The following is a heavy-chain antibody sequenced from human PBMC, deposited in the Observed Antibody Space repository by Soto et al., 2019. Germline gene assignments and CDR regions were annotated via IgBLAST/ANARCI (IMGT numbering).Heavy chain of an antibody. Sequence: CAASGFTFSRHWMHWVRQTPGKGPVWVSRINDDGSSTKYADSVKGRFTIARDNAKNTVFLQMSSLRAEDTAVYYCAREVIAATGTLRWFDPWGQGTLVTLSS. V-gene: IGHV3-74*03. CDR1: GFTFSRHW. CDR3: AREVIAATGTLRWFDP. D-gene: IGHD6-25*01. J-gene: IGHJ5*02. CDR2: INDDGSST.